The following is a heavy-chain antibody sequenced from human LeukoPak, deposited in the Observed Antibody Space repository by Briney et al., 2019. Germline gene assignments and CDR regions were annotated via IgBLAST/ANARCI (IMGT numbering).Heavy chain of an antibody. D-gene: IGHD1-14*01. CDR3: AKYRTASAPPRNFDY. Sequence: LXCXAXGFTXXTXAMIXXXXAPXXGLXXXSXIGSESGGIEYADSVKGRFTISRDNSRNTLYLQMNSLRADDTAIYYCAKYRTASAPPRNFDYWGQGTLVTVSS. CDR2: IGSESGGI. CDR1: GFTXXTXA. V-gene: IGHV3-23*01. J-gene: IGHJ4*02.